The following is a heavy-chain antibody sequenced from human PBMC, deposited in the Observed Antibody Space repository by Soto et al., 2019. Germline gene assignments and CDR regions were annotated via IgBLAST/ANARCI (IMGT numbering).Heavy chain of an antibody. Sequence: QVQLVQSGAEVKKPGASVKVSCKASGYTFTGYYMHWVRQAPGQGLEWMGWINPNSGGTNYAQKFQGRVTMTRDTSISTAYMELSSLRSEDTAVYYCARAPYYYDSSGYYGGGAYYYYYYGMDVWGQGTTVTVSS. V-gene: IGHV1-2*02. J-gene: IGHJ6*02. CDR1: GYTFTGYY. CDR2: INPNSGGT. CDR3: ARAPYYYDSSGYYGGGAYYYYYYGMDV. D-gene: IGHD3-22*01.